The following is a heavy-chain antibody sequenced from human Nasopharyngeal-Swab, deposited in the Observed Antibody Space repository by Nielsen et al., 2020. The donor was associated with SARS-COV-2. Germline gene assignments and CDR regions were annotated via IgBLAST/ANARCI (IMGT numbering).Heavy chain of an antibody. CDR3: AKALRVLVVVDIGDY. Sequence: GESLKISCAASGFTFSSYAMSWVRQAPGKGLEWVSAISGSGGSTYYADSVKGRFTISRDNSKNTLYLQMNSLRAEDTAVYYCAKALRVLVVVDIGDYWGQGTLVTVSS. D-gene: IGHD2-15*01. CDR1: GFTFSSYA. CDR2: ISGSGGST. V-gene: IGHV3-23*01. J-gene: IGHJ4*02.